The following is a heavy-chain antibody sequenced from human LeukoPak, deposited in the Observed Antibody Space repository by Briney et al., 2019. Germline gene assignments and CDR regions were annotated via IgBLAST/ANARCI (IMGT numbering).Heavy chain of an antibody. D-gene: IGHD1-7*01. CDR1: GYTLTELS. CDR2: FDPEDGET. V-gene: IGHV1-24*01. CDR3: ATGSPMTNSVDY. J-gene: IGHJ4*02. Sequence: GASVKVSCKVSGYTLTELSMHWVRQAPGKGLEWMGGFDPEDGETIYAQKFQGRVTMTEDTSTDTAYMELSSLRSGDTAVYYCATGSPMTNSVDYWGQGTLVTVSS.